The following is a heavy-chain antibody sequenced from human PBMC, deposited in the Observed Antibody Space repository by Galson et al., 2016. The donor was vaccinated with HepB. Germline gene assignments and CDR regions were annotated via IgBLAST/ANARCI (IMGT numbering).Heavy chain of an antibody. CDR1: GGSISSVNYY. V-gene: IGHV4-31*03. CDR3: ARTTGDCGGDCSWFDP. Sequence: LSLTCTVSGGSISSVNYYWSWIRQHPGKGLEWIGYIFYSGTTHYNPSLKSRVTIPMDTSKNHFSLKLNSMTAADTAVYYCARTTGDCGGDCSWFDPWGQGTLGTVSS. J-gene: IGHJ5*01. D-gene: IGHD2-21*02. CDR2: IFYSGTT.